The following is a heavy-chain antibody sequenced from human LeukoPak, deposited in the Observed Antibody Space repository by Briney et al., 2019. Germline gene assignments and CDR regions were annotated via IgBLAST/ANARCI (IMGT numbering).Heavy chain of an antibody. Sequence: GGSLRLSCAASGFTFSDYYMSWIRQAPGKGLEWVSSISSSSSYIYYADSVKGRFTISRDNAKNSLYLQMNSLRAEDTAVYYCARKSGVAGLIDYWGQGTLVTVSS. CDR1: GFTFSDYY. CDR2: ISSSSSYI. V-gene: IGHV3-11*06. D-gene: IGHD6-19*01. CDR3: ARKSGVAGLIDY. J-gene: IGHJ4*02.